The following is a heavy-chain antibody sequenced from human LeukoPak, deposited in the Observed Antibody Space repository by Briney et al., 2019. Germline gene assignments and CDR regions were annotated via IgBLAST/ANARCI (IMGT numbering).Heavy chain of an antibody. D-gene: IGHD3-22*01. CDR2: ISGSGGST. V-gene: IGHV3-23*01. CDR1: GFTFSSYA. Sequence: HSAGSLRLSCAASGFTFSSYAMSWVRQAPGKGLGWASAISGSGGSTYYADSVKGRFTISRDNSKNTLYLQMNSLRAEDTAVYYCAKGYHYDSSGYHDYWGQGTLVTVSS. J-gene: IGHJ4*02. CDR3: AKGYHYDSSGYHDY.